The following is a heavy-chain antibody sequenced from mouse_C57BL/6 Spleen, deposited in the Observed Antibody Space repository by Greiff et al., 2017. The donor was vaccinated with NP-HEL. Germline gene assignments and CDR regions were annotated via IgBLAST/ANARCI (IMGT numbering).Heavy chain of an antibody. V-gene: IGHV1-26*01. CDR3: ARVYWYFDV. Sequence: VQLQQSGPELVKPGASVKISCKASGYTFTDYYMNWVQQSHGKSLEWIGDINPNNGGTSYTQKFKGKATLTVDKSSSTAYRELRSLTSEDSAVYYCARVYWYFDVWGTGTTVTVSS. CDR2: INPNNGGT. CDR1: GYTFTDYY. J-gene: IGHJ1*03.